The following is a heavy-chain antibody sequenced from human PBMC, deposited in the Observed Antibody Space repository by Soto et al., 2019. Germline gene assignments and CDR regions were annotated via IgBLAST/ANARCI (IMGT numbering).Heavy chain of an antibody. V-gene: IGHV4-39*01. Sequence: KTSETLSLTCTVSGGSISSSSYYWGWIRQPPGRGLEWIGSIYYSGSTYYNPSLKSRVTISVDTSKNQFSLKLSPVTAADTAVYYCARQSYYYGSGPYWGQGTLVTVSS. CDR2: IYYSGST. CDR1: GGSISSSSYY. J-gene: IGHJ4*02. D-gene: IGHD3-10*01. CDR3: ARQSYYYGSGPY.